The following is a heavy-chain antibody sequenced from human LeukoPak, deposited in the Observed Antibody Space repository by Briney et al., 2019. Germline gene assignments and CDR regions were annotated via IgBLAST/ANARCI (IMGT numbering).Heavy chain of an antibody. CDR2: IIPILGIA. J-gene: IGHJ4*02. CDR1: GGTFSSYA. CDR3: ARVVDTAMASDY. Sequence: GASVKVSCKASGGTFSSYAISWVRQAPGQGLEWMGRIIPILGIANYAQKFQGRVTITADKSTSTAYMELSSLRSEDTAVYYCARVVDTAMASDYRGQGTLVTVSS. V-gene: IGHV1-69*04. D-gene: IGHD5-18*01.